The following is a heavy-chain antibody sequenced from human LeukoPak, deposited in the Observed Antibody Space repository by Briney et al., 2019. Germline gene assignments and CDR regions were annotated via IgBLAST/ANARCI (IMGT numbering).Heavy chain of an antibody. V-gene: IGHV4-34*01. Sequence: PSETLSLTCAVYGGSFSGYYWSWIRQPPGKGLEWIGEINHSGSTNYNPSLKRRGTISVDTSKNQFSLKLSSVPAADTAVYYCARDLYSYGTIDIWGQGTMVTVSS. CDR3: ARDLYSYGTIDI. D-gene: IGHD5-18*01. CDR2: INHSGST. J-gene: IGHJ3*02. CDR1: GGSFSGYY.